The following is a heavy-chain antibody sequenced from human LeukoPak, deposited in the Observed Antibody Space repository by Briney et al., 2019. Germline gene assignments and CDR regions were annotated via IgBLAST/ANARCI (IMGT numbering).Heavy chain of an antibody. CDR3: AKDMARFGESYSVWDI. CDR2: ISWNSGSI. V-gene: IGHV3-9*01. J-gene: IGHJ3*02. CDR1: GFTFSSYG. D-gene: IGHD3-10*01. Sequence: GGSLRLSCAASGFTFSSYGMHWVRQAPGKGLEWVSGISWNSGSIGYADSVKGRFTISRDNAKNSLYLQMNSLRAEDTALYYCAKDMARFGESYSVWDIWGQGTMVTVSS.